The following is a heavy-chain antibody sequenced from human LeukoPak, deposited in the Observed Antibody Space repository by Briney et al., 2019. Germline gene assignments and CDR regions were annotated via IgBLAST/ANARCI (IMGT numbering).Heavy chain of an antibody. CDR2: IIPIFGTA. CDR3: ASGIAAAGIFDY. J-gene: IGHJ4*02. D-gene: IGHD6-13*01. Sequence: GASVKVSCKASGGTFSSYAISWVRQAPGQGLEWMGGIIPIFGTANYAQKFQVRVTITGDESTSTAYMDLNSNRPEDTAVYYCASGIAAAGIFDYWGQGTLVTVSS. CDR1: GGTFSSYA. V-gene: IGHV1-69*13.